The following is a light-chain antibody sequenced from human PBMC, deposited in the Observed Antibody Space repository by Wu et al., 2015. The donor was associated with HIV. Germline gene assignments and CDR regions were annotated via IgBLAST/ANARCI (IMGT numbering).Light chain of an antibody. Sequence: DIQMTQSPSTLSASVGEGVTITCRASQSVSTWLAWYQQKPGKAPKVLIYKASILESGVPSRFSGSGSGTEFTLTITSLQPDDFATYHCQQYDNYWTFGQGTKVEIK. CDR1: QSVSTW. V-gene: IGKV1-5*03. CDR3: QQYDNYWT. J-gene: IGKJ1*01. CDR2: KAS.